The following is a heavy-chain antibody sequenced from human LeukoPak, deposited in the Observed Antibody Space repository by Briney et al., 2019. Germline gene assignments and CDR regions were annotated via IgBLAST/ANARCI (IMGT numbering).Heavy chain of an antibody. V-gene: IGHV3-7*01. J-gene: IGHJ4*02. Sequence: GGSLRLSCAASGFTFTTYWMTWVRQVPGKGLEWVANIKEDGNEKYYVDSVEGRFAISRDNTKNSLYLQMNNLRAEDTAVYYCVSAPNSYYLDHWGQGTLVIVSS. CDR2: IKEDGNEK. CDR3: VSAPNSYYLDH. CDR1: GFTFTTYW.